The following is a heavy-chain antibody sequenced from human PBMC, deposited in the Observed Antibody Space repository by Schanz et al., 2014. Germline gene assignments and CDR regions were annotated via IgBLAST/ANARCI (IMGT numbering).Heavy chain of an antibody. CDR3: TAAFDSSGYCFDY. CDR2: VNPSVRGT. J-gene: IGHJ4*02. D-gene: IGHD3-22*01. V-gene: IGHV1-69*02. Sequence: QVQLVQSGAEVKKPGSSVKVSCKASGGTFSSYTISWVRQAPGQGLEWMGIVNPSVRGTHFAREFQGRVTVTSDTSTSTVYMELSGLRSEDTPVYYCTAAFDSSGYCFDYWGQGTLVIVSS. CDR1: GGTFSSYT.